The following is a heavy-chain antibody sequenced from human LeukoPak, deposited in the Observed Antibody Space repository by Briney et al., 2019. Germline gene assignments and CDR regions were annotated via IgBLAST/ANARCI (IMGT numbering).Heavy chain of an antibody. V-gene: IGHV1-2*02. CDR1: GYTFTGYY. D-gene: IGHD3-10*01. J-gene: IGHJ6*03. CDR2: INPNSGGT. Sequence: GASVKVSCKASGYTFTGYYMHWVRQAPGQGLEWMGWINPNSGGTNYAQKFQGRVTMTRDTSISTAYMELRSLRSDDTAVYYCARDKRLWFGELFAYYYYYMDVWGKGTTVTISS. CDR3: ARDKRLWFGELFAYYYYYMDV.